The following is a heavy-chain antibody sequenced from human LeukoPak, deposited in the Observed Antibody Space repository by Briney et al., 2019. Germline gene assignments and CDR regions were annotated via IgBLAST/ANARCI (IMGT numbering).Heavy chain of an antibody. CDR1: GFTVSSNY. CDR2: ISGSGGST. CDR3: ATHYDSSGYYPRQTDY. Sequence: GGSLILSCAASGFTVSSNYMNWVRQAPGKGLEWVSAISGSGGSTYYADSVKGRFTISRDNSKNTLYLQMNSLRAEDTAVYYCATHYDSSGYYPRQTDYWGQGTLVTVSS. V-gene: IGHV3-23*01. D-gene: IGHD3-22*01. J-gene: IGHJ4*02.